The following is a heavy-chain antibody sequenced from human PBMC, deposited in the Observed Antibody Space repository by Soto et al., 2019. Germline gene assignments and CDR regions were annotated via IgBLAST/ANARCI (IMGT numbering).Heavy chain of an antibody. J-gene: IGHJ6*02. CDR1: GYTFTSYD. CDR3: ARGLWEAYYYYGMDV. D-gene: IGHD1-26*01. CDR2: ISAYNGNT. Sequence: ASVKVSCKASGYTFTSYDISWVRQAPGQGLEWMGWISAYNGNTNYAQKLQGRVTMTTDTSTSTAYMELRSLRSDDTAVYYCARGLWEAYYYYGMDVWGQGTTVTVSS. V-gene: IGHV1-18*01.